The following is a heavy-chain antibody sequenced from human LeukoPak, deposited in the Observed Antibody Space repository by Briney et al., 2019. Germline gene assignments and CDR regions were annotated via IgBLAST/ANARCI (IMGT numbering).Heavy chain of an antibody. D-gene: IGHD5-12*01. CDR2: INSDGSST. J-gene: IGHJ4*02. V-gene: IGHV3-74*01. CDR3: ARVVDSGYDYDY. Sequence: PGGSLRLSCAASGFTVRNNYMSWVRQAPGKGLVWVSRINSDGSSTSYADSVKGRFTISRDNAKNTLYLQMNSLRAEDTAVYYCARVVDSGYDYDYWGQGTLVTVSS. CDR1: GFTVRNNY.